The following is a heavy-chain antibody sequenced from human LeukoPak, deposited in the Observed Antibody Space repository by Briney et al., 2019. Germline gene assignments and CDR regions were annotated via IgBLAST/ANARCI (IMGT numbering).Heavy chain of an antibody. J-gene: IGHJ4*02. V-gene: IGHV1-2*02. D-gene: IGHD1-1*01. CDR3: ARVLRGASERLDY. CDR2: INPNSGGT. CDR1: GYTFTGYY. Sequence: ASVKVSCKASGYTFTGYYMHWVRQAPGQGLEWVGWINPNSGGTNYAQKFQGRVTMTRDTSISTAYMELSRLRSDDTAVYYCARVLRGASERLDYWGQGTLVTVSS.